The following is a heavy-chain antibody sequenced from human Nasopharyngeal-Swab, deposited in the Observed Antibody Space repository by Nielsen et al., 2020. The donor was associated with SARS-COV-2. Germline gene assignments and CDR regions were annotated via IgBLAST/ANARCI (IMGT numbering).Heavy chain of an antibody. J-gene: IGHJ3*02. V-gene: IGHV1-2*02. CDR1: GYTFTGYY. Sequence: ASVKVSCKASGYTFTGYYMHWVRQAPGQGLEWMGWINPNSGGTNYAQKFQGRVTMTRDTSISTAYMELRSLRSDDTAVYYCALDSSGWYRHDAFDIWGQGTMVTVSS. CDR2: INPNSGGT. D-gene: IGHD6-19*01. CDR3: ALDSSGWYRHDAFDI.